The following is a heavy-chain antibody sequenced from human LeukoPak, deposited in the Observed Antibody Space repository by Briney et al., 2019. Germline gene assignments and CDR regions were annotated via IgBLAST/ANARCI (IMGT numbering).Heavy chain of an antibody. Sequence: SETLSLTCTVSGGSVKSNYWSWIRQPPGKGLEWIGYGYYSGTTNYNPSFKSRVTISLDTSKSQFSLKLRFVTTADTAVYYCAREGDPGSGYNYGNWLDPWGQGTLVTVSS. CDR1: GGSVKSNY. CDR2: GYYSGTT. D-gene: IGHD5-24*01. CDR3: AREGDPGSGYNYGNWLDP. V-gene: IGHV4-59*02. J-gene: IGHJ5*02.